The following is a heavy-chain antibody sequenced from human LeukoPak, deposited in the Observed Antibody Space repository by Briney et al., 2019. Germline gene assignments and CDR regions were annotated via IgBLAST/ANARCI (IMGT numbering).Heavy chain of an antibody. Sequence: GGSLRLSCAASGFSFSDSYMTWVRQAPGKGLEWLSYIRGNSGDINYADSVKGRFTISRDNAKNSLYLQTNSLRVEDTAVYYCARDPRTVRIWGQGTLVTVSS. CDR2: IRGNSGDI. J-gene: IGHJ4*02. D-gene: IGHD1-1*01. V-gene: IGHV3-11*06. CDR1: GFSFSDSY. CDR3: ARDPRTVRI.